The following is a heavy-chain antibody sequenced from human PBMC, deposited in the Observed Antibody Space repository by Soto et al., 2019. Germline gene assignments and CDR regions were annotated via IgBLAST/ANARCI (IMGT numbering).Heavy chain of an antibody. J-gene: IGHJ3*01. D-gene: IGHD2-21*02. CDR1: GGSVSSGSYY. V-gene: IGHV4-61*01. CDR2: IYYSGST. Sequence: SETLSLTCTVSGGSVSSGSYYWSWIRQPPGKGLEWIGYIYYSGSTNYNPSLKSRVTISVDTSKNQFSLKLSSVTAADTAVYYCAGGRALVVTAPHYELWGQGTMVTVS. CDR3: AGGRALVVTAPHYEL.